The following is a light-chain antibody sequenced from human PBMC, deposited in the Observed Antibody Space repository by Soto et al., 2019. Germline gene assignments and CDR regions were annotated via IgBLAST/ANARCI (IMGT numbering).Light chain of an antibody. Sequence: DIVLTQTPLSSPVTLGQPASISCRSSQSLVYSDGNTYLSWLQQRPGQPPRLLIYQVSNRFSGVPDRFSGSGAGTDFTLKISRVEAEDVGVYYCVPFSNFPRTFGQGTKVEIK. CDR2: QVS. CDR3: VPFSNFPRT. J-gene: IGKJ1*01. CDR1: QSLVYSDGNTY. V-gene: IGKV2-24*01.